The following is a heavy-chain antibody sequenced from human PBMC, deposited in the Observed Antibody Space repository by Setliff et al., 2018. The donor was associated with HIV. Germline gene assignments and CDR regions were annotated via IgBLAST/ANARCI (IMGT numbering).Heavy chain of an antibody. CDR2: MMTIFSTT. CDR1: AGSFSIFA. J-gene: IGHJ3*01. D-gene: IGHD1-26*01. CDR3: ATEGAGGSYQRASALDG. Sequence: ASVKVSCKSSAGSFSIFAINWVRQAPGQGLEWMGGMMTIFSTTNYARKFQGRVTITTDESTGTAYMELSNLRSEDTAVYYCATEGAGGSYQRASALDGWGQGTMVTVSS. V-gene: IGHV1-69*05.